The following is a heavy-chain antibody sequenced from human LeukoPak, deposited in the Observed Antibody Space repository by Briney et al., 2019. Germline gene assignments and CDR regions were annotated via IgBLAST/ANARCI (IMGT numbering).Heavy chain of an antibody. Sequence: GRSLRLPCAASGFTFDDYAMHWVRQAPGKGLEWVSGISWNSGSIGYADSVKGRFTISRDNAKNSLYLQMNSLRAEDTALYYCAKGGYSYGPTLFYFDYWGQGTLVTVSS. CDR1: GFTFDDYA. J-gene: IGHJ4*02. V-gene: IGHV3-9*01. D-gene: IGHD5-18*01. CDR2: ISWNSGSI. CDR3: AKGGYSYGPTLFYFDY.